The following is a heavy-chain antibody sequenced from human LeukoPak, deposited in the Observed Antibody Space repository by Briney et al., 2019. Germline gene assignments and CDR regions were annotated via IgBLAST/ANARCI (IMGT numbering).Heavy chain of an antibody. J-gene: IGHJ1*01. CDR3: AKDGPPGSRPEYFQH. Sequence: GGSLRLSCADFGFTFSTYAMSWVRQAPGKGLEWVSAISISGGSTYYADSVKGRFTISRDNSKNTLYLQMNSLRAEDTAVYYCAKDGPPGSRPEYFQHWGQGTLVTVSS. CDR1: GFTFSTYA. CDR2: ISISGGST. D-gene: IGHD2-15*01. V-gene: IGHV3-23*01.